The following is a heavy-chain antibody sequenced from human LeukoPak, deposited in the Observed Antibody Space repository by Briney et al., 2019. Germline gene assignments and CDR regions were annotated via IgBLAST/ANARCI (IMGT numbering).Heavy chain of an antibody. CDR2: IYPRDGST. CDR1: GYTFTSNY. V-gene: IGHV1-46*01. Sequence: GAPVTVSCTASGYTFTSNYIHWVRQAPGQGLEWMGMIYPRDGSTSYAQKFQGRVTVTRDTSTSTVHMELSGLRSEDTAVYYCARDQEGFDYWGQGTLVTVSS. J-gene: IGHJ4*02. CDR3: ARDQEGFDY.